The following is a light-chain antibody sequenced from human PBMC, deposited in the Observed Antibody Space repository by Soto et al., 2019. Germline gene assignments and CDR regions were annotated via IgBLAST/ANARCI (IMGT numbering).Light chain of an antibody. CDR1: QTIIGY. CDR3: QQSYTTPRT. Sequence: DIQMTQSPSSLSASIGDSVTITCRASQTIIGYLNWYQQKPGKAPRLQINAASNLQSGVPSRFRGSGSETDFTLTITSLQPEDFATYYCQQSYTTPRTFGQGTKVEIQ. J-gene: IGKJ1*01. CDR2: AAS. V-gene: IGKV1-39*01.